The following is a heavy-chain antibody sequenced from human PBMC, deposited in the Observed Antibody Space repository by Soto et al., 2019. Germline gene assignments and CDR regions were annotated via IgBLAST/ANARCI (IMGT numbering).Heavy chain of an antibody. CDR1: GFTFNDYA. D-gene: IGHD1-26*01. CDR3: AKDLYVQPPSGWFDP. Sequence: GSLRLSCAASGFTFNDYAMSWVRQAPGKGLEWVSAISGSGDSSYYAHSVKGRFTISRDNSKNTLFLQMNSLRAEDTAVYYCAKDLYVQPPSGWFDPWGQGTLVTVS. CDR2: ISGSGDSS. J-gene: IGHJ5*01. V-gene: IGHV3-23*01.